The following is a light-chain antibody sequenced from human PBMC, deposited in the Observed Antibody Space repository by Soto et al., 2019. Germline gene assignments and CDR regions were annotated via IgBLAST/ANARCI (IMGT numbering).Light chain of an antibody. CDR1: QSFSTSY. CDR3: QQYGGSPFT. J-gene: IGKJ3*01. CDR2: NTF. V-gene: IGKV3-20*01. Sequence: EIVLTQSPGTLSLSPGDRATLSCRASQSFSTSYSAWYQHKPGQAPRLLIYNTFTRATGIPDRFSGSGSGTDFTLTISRLEPEDFAVYYCQQYGGSPFTFGPGTKVDIK.